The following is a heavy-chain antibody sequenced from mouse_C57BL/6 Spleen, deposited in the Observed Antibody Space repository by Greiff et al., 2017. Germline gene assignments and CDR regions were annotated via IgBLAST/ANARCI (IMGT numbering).Heavy chain of an antibody. J-gene: IGHJ1*03. CDR1: GYTFTSYG. CDR3: ARGAYYGNYWYFDV. CDR2: IYPRSGNT. V-gene: IGHV1-81*01. Sequence: VKVVESGAELARPGASVKLSCKASGYTFTSYGISWVKQRTGQGLEWIGEIYPRSGNTYYNEKFKGKATLTAAKFSSTAYMELRSLTSEDSAVYFCARGAYYGNYWYFDVWGTGTTVTVSS. D-gene: IGHD2-10*01.